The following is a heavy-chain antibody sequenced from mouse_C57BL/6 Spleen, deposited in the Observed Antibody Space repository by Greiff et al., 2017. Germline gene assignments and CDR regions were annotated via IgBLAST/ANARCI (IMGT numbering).Heavy chain of an antibody. Sequence: EVMLVESGEGLVKPGGSLKLSCAASGFTFSSYAMSWVRQTPEKRLEWVAYISSGGDYIYYADTVKGRFTISRDNARNTLYLQMSSLKSEDTAMYYCTRGGYGYDAFAYWGQGTLVTVSA. V-gene: IGHV5S21*01. CDR1: GFTFSSYA. D-gene: IGHD2-2*01. CDR3: TRGGYGYDAFAY. J-gene: IGHJ3*01. CDR2: ISSGGDYI.